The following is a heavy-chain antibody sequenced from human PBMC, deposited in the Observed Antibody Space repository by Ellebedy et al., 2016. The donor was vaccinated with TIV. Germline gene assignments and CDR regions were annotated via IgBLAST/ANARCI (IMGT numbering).Heavy chain of an antibody. CDR2: VNGSGRT. J-gene: IGHJ1*01. Sequence: MPSEILSLTCAVYGESFSDYYYVMWIRQSPGKGLEWLGEVNGSGRTKYSPSLKDRVTVSVDTSKNQFSLKMTSVTAADTAVYYCARGSGKRITLFEVFFHYEYFQYWGQGTPVTAS. V-gene: IGHV4-34*01. D-gene: IGHD3-3*01. CDR1: GESFSDYY. CDR3: ARGSGKRITLFEVFFHYEYFQY.